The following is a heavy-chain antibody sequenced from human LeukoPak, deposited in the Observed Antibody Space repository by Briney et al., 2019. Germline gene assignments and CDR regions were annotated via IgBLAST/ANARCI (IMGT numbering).Heavy chain of an antibody. V-gene: IGHV4-39*01. CDR2: FYYGGTT. Sequence: KSSETLSLTCTVSGGSISSGAYYWGWIRQPPGKGLEWIGSFYYGGTTYFNPSLKSRVTISEDTSKNQFSLKLSSVTAADTAVYFCASRRIVMVYAYNWGQGTLVTVSS. J-gene: IGHJ4*02. CDR3: ASRRIVMVYAYN. CDR1: GGSISSGAYY. D-gene: IGHD2-8*01.